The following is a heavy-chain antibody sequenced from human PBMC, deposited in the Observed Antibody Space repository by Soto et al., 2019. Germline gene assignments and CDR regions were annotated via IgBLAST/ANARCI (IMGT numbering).Heavy chain of an antibody. D-gene: IGHD4-4*01. CDR3: ARDHSKWSYLNY. CDR2: IWYDGSNK. Sequence: QVQLVESGGGVVQPGRSLRLSCAASGFTFSSYGMHWVRQAPGKGLEWVAVIWYDGSNKYYADSVKGRFTISRDNSKNTLYLQMNSLRGEDTAVYYCARDHSKWSYLNYWGQGTLVTVSS. V-gene: IGHV3-33*01. CDR1: GFTFSSYG. J-gene: IGHJ4*02.